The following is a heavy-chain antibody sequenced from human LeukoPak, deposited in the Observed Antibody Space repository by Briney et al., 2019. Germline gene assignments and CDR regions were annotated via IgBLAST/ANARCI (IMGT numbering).Heavy chain of an antibody. V-gene: IGHV1-2*02. CDR2: INPNSGGT. Sequence: ASVKVSCKASGYTFTGYYMHWVRQAPGQGLEWMGWINPNSGGTNYAQKFQGRVTMTRDTSISTAYMELSRLRSDDTAVYYCARESGGYYGGAFDYWGQGTLVTVSS. CDR1: GYTFTGYY. CDR3: ARESGGYYGGAFDY. D-gene: IGHD3-22*01. J-gene: IGHJ4*02.